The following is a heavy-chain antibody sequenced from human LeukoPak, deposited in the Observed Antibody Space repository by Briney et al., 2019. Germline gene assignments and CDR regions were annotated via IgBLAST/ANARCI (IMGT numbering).Heavy chain of an antibody. V-gene: IGHV4-34*01. D-gene: IGHD5-24*01. CDR1: GGSFSDYY. CDR3: ARGGRYNIWAFDI. J-gene: IGHJ3*02. CDR2: INHSGGT. Sequence: PSETLSLTCAVSGGSFSDYYWTWIRQPLGKGLGWIGKINHSGGTNYNPSLKSRVTISVFTSQNQFSLKLNSMTAADTAVYYCARGGRYNIWAFDIWGQGTMVTVSS.